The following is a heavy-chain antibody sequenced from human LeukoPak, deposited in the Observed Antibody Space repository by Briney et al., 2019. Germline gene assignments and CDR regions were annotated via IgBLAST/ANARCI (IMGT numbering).Heavy chain of an antibody. CDR1: GASVSSSSYF. Sequence: SETLSLTCAVSGASVSSSSYFWGWIRQPPGEGPEWLGSVYYNGATYYNPSLKSRVTISLDTSKNQFTLTVTSVTVADTALYFCASRNDVSPTAIETWFDYWGQGTLVTVSS. D-gene: IGHD1-1*01. CDR2: VYYNGAT. CDR3: ASRNDVSPTAIETWFDY. V-gene: IGHV4-39*06. J-gene: IGHJ4*02.